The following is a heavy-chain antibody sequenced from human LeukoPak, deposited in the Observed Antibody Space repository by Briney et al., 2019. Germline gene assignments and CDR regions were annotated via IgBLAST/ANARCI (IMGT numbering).Heavy chain of an antibody. V-gene: IGHV3-7*03. CDR3: ARRIWYGDY. D-gene: IGHD6-13*01. CDR2: IKQDGSDK. CDR1: GFTFIRYW. J-gene: IGHJ4*02. Sequence: GGSLRLAWAAAGFTFIRYWMSWVRQAPGKGLEWVANIKQDGSDKYYLDSVKGRFTISRDNAKNSLSLQMNSLRAEDTAVYYCARRIWYGDYWGQGTLVTVSS.